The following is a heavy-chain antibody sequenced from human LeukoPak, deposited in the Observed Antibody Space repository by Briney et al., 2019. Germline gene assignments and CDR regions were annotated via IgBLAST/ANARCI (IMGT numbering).Heavy chain of an antibody. CDR3: ARGLSGWEGI. V-gene: IGHV3-48*02. Sequence: PGGSLRLSCAASGFTFSSYCMNWVRQPPGKGLEWVSYISSSSSTIYYADSVKGIFTITRDNAKNSLYLQMNSLRDEDTAVYYCARGLSGWEGIWGQGTMVTVSS. CDR1: GFTFSSYC. CDR2: ISSSSSTI. J-gene: IGHJ3*02. D-gene: IGHD6-19*01.